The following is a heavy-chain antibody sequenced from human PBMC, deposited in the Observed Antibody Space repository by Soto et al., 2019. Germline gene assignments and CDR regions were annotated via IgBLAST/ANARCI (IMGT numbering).Heavy chain of an antibody. D-gene: IGHD2-8*02. CDR2: ISHSGST. V-gene: IGHV4-34*01. Sequence: QVQLQQWGAGLLKPSETLSLTCAVYGGSFSGYYWTWFRQPPGTGLEWIGEISHSGSTNYNPSLRSRVTISVDTSKNQFSLKLTSVTAADTAVYYCARDKITGLFDYWGQGTLVTVSS. CDR3: ARDKITGLFDY. J-gene: IGHJ4*02. CDR1: GGSFSGYY.